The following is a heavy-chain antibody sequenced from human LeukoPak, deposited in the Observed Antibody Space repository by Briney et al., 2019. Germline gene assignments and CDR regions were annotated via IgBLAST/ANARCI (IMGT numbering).Heavy chain of an antibody. CDR2: IIPIFGTA. CDR3: AAPSDYYDSSGCFDY. J-gene: IGHJ4*02. Sequence: GASVKVSCKASGGTFSSYAISWVRQAPGQGLEWMGGIIPIFGTANYAQKFQGRVTITADESTSTAYMELSSLRSEDTAVYYCAAPSDYYDSSGCFDYWGQGTLVTVSS. D-gene: IGHD3-22*01. V-gene: IGHV1-69*01. CDR1: GGTFSSYA.